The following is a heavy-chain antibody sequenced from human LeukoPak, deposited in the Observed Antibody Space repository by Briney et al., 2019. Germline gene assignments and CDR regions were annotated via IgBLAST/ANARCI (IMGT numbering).Heavy chain of an antibody. Sequence: GGSLRLSCAASGFTFTSYSMNWVRQAPGKGLEWVSSISSSSSYIYYADSVKGRFTISRDNAKNSLYLQMNSLRAEDTAVYYCERDSLTFFGVLSYEGGGMDVWGQGTTVTVSS. J-gene: IGHJ6*02. V-gene: IGHV3-21*01. CDR1: GFTFTSYS. CDR3: ERDSLTFFGVLSYEGGGMDV. CDR2: ISSSSSYI. D-gene: IGHD3-3*01.